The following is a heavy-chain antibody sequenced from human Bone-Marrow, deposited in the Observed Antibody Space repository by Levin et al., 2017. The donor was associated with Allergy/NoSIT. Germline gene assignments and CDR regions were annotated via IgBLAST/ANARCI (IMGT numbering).Heavy chain of an antibody. V-gene: IGHV4-61*01. CDR3: ARINTGLQGGFYYYYGMDV. CDR1: GDSVSSGTYY. D-gene: IGHD3-16*01. Sequence: NTSETLSLTCNVSGDSVSSGTYYWTWIRQPPGKGLEWIGYIFYGGSTNNNPSLKSRVTISADTSKNQFSLKMTSVTAADTAVYYCARINTGLQGGFYYYYGMDVWGQGTTVTVSS. J-gene: IGHJ6*02. CDR2: IFYGGST.